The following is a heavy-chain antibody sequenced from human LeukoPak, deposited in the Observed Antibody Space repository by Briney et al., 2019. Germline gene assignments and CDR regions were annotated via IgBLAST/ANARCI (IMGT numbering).Heavy chain of an antibody. D-gene: IGHD2-2*02. V-gene: IGHV3-23*01. CDR1: GFTFSIYA. Sequence: GGSLRLSCAASGFTFSIYAMNWVRQAPGKGLEWVSAISFSGGSTYHADSVKGRFTISRDNSKNTLYLQMNSLRVEDTAVYYCAKSQPAAISWFDPWGQGTLVTVSS. CDR2: ISFSGGST. CDR3: AKSQPAAISWFDP. J-gene: IGHJ5*02.